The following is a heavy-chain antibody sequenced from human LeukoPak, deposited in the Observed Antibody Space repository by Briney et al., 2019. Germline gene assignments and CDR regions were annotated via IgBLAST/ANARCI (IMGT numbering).Heavy chain of an antibody. J-gene: IGHJ2*01. V-gene: IGHV4-4*07. CDR2: IHTTGIT. CDR3: ARILLGSDGYWSFDL. Sequence: SETLSLTCAVSGDSFSRYYWTWLRQPAGQGLQWIGRIHTTGITNYNPSLKSRVTLSADTSKNHFSLRLGSVTAADTAVYYCARILLGSDGYWSFDLWGRGTLVTVSS. CDR1: GDSFSRYY. D-gene: IGHD2/OR15-2a*01.